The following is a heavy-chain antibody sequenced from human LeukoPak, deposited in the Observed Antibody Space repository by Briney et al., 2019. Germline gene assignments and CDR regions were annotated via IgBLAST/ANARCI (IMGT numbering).Heavy chain of an antibody. J-gene: IGHJ4*02. V-gene: IGHV4-59*01. CDR3: ARDLYAVH. CDR1: GGSISSYY. D-gene: IGHD2/OR15-2a*01. Sequence: SETLSLTCTVSGGSISSYYWSWIRQPPGEGLEWIGYIYYSGSTNYNPSLKSRVTISVDTSKNQFSLKLSSVTAVDTAVYYCARDLYAVHWGQGTLVTVSS. CDR2: IYYSGST.